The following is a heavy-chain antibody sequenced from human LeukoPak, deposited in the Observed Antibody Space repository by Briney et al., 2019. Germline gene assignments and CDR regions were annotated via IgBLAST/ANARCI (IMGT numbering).Heavy chain of an antibody. V-gene: IGHV4-59*09. CDR3: ARGGFVDTAMGLDY. Sequence: YIYYSGSTNYNPSLKSRFTISVDTSKNQFSLKLSSVTAADTAVYYCARGGFVDTAMGLDYWGQGTLVTVSS. J-gene: IGHJ4*02. D-gene: IGHD5-18*01. CDR2: IYYSGST.